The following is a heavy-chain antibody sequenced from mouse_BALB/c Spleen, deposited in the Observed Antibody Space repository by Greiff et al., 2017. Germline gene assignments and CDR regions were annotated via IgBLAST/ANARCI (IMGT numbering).Heavy chain of an antibody. CDR3: TRDDGYSLYFDY. CDR2: IDPSDSYT. Sequence: QVQLQQPGAELVKPGASVKMSCKASGYTFTSYWMHWVKQRPGQGLEWIGVIDPSDSYTSYNQKFKGKATLTVDTSSSTAYMQLSSLTSEDSAVYYCTRDDGYSLYFDYWGQGTTLTVSS. D-gene: IGHD2-3*01. V-gene: IGHV1S127*01. J-gene: IGHJ2*01. CDR1: GYTFTSYW.